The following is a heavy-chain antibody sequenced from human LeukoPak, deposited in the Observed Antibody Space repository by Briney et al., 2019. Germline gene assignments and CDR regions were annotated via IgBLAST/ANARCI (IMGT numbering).Heavy chain of an antibody. CDR3: ARTSGTTGTYWYSDL. CDR1: GFTFSSYG. Sequence: GRSLRLSCAASGFTFSSYGMHWVRQAPGKGLEGVAVISHDGSSRFYADSVKGRFTISRDNSGDTLYLQMNSLRAEDTAMYYCARTSGTTGTYWYSDLWGRGTLVTVSS. D-gene: IGHD1-1*01. J-gene: IGHJ2*01. CDR2: ISHDGSSR. V-gene: IGHV3-30*19.